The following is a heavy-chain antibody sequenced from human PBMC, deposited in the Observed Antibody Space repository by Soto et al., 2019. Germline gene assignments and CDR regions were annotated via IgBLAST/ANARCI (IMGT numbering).Heavy chain of an antibody. CDR1: GGSFSGYY. CDR3: ARERSSWYYFDY. CDR2: INHSGST. J-gene: IGHJ4*02. V-gene: IGHV4-34*01. D-gene: IGHD6-13*01. Sequence: SETLSLTCAVYGGSFSGYYWSWIRQPPGKGLEWIGEINHSGSTNYNPSLKSRVTISVDTSKNQFSLKLSSVTAADTAVYYCARERSSWYYFDYWGQGTLVTVSS.